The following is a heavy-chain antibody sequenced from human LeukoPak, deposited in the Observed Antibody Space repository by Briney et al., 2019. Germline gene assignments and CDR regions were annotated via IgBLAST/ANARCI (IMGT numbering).Heavy chain of an antibody. CDR1: GFAFSSYA. V-gene: IGHV3-30-3*01. CDR2: ISYDGSNK. J-gene: IGHJ4*02. CDR3: ARGGASGWYYFDY. Sequence: GGSLRLSCAASGFAFSSYAMHWVRQAPGKGLEWVAVISYDGSNKYYADSVKGRFTISRDNSKNTLYLQMNSLRAEDTAVYYCARGGASGWYYFDYWGQGTLVTVSS. D-gene: IGHD6-19*01.